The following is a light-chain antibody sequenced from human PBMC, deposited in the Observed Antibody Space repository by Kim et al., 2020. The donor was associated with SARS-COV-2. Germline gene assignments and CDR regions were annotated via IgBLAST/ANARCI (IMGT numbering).Light chain of an antibody. V-gene: IGLV1-40*01. CDR2: GNN. CDR1: SSNIGAGYD. J-gene: IGLJ3*02. Sequence: GQRVTIPCTGSSSNIGAGYDVHWYQQLPGTAPKLLMYGNNNRPSGVPDRFSASKSGTSASLAITGLQAEDEADYHCQSYDVSLSGVFGGGTQLTVL. CDR3: QSYDVSLSGV.